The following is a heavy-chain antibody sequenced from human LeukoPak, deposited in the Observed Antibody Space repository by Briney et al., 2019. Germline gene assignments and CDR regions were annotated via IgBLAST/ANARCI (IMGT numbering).Heavy chain of an antibody. CDR3: TRDGSYAYYYYGMDV. Sequence: GRSLRLSCTASGFTFGDYAMSWVRQAPGKGLEWVGFIRSKAYGGTTEYAASVKGRFTISRDDSKSIAYLQMNSLKTEDTAVYYCTRDGSYAYYYYGMDVWGQGTTVTVSS. V-gene: IGHV3-49*04. CDR1: GFTFGDYA. CDR2: IRSKAYGGTT. D-gene: IGHD3-16*01. J-gene: IGHJ6*02.